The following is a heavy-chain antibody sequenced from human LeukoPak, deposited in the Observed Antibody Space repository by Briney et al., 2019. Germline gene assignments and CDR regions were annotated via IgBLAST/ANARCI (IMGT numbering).Heavy chain of an antibody. J-gene: IGHJ5*02. CDR2: MNPNSGNT. V-gene: IGHV1-8*02. CDR1: GYTFTGYY. Sequence: ASVKVSCKASGYTFTGYYMHWVRQAPGQGLEWMGWMNPNSGNTGYAQKFQGRVTMTRNTSISTAYMELSSLRSEDTAVYYCARGLWFGELSFDPWGQGTLVTVSS. CDR3: ARGLWFGELSFDP. D-gene: IGHD3-10*01.